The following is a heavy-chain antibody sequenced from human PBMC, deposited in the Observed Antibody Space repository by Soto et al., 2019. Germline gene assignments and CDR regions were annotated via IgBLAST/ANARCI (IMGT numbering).Heavy chain of an antibody. CDR3: TRGRGWRDY. CDR1: GYTFTSYD. Sequence: QVQLVQSGAEVKKPGASVKVSCKPSGYTFTSYDIHWVRQATGQGLEWMGWMNPNNGYTDYAQKFQGRVTMTRDPTPSTAHRELSSLTSDDTAVYYCTRGRGWRDYWGQGTLVTASS. V-gene: IGHV1-8*01. J-gene: IGHJ4*02. D-gene: IGHD6-19*01. CDR2: MNPNNGYT.